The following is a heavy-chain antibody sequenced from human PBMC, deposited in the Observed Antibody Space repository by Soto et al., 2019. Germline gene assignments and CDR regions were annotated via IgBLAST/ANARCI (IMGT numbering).Heavy chain of an antibody. V-gene: IGHV3-7*01. Sequence: EMQVVESGGGLVQPGGSLRLSCGVSGFTFGSFWMGWVRQAPGKGLEWVANINQDGSEKYYVDSVKGRFTISRDNPRNSLYLQMDTLRVEDTAVYFCARQIRGLTPNWFDPWGQGTLVSVSS. CDR1: GFTFGSFW. J-gene: IGHJ5*02. CDR3: ARQIRGLTPNWFDP. CDR2: INQDGSEK.